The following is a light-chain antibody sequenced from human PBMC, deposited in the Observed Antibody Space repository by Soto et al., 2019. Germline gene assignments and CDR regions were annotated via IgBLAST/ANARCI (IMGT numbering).Light chain of an antibody. CDR1: QGISNY. V-gene: IGKV1-27*01. J-gene: IGKJ4*01. Sequence: DMQMTQSPSSLSASVGDRVTITCRASQGISNYLAWYQQKPGKVPKLLIYAASTLQSGGPSRFSGSGSGTDVTLTISSLQPEDVANYYCQKYNSAPHTFGGGTKVEIK. CDR2: AAS. CDR3: QKYNSAPHT.